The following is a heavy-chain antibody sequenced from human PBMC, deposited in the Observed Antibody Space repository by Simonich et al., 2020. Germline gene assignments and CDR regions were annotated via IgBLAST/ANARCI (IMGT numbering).Heavy chain of an antibody. D-gene: IGHD7-27*01. CDR1: GGSFSGYY. Sequence: QVQLQQWGAGLLKPSETLSLTCAVYGGSFSGYYWSWIRQPPGKGLEWIGEINHSESTNYNPSLKSRVTISVDTSKNQFSLKLSSVTAADTAVYYCARARTGDYYYYMDVWGKGTTVTVSS. J-gene: IGHJ6*03. V-gene: IGHV4-34*01. CDR2: INHSEST. CDR3: ARARTGDYYYYMDV.